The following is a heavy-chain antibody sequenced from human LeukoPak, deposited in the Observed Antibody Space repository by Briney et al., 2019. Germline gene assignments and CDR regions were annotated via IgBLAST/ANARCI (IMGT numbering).Heavy chain of an antibody. J-gene: IGHJ4*02. CDR2: IYYSGST. CDR3: ARHRYSSAWSVVDY. D-gene: IGHD6-19*01. V-gene: IGHV4-59*08. CDR1: GGSISTYY. Sequence: PSETLSLTCTVSGGSISTYYWSWIRQPPGKGLEWIGNIYYSGSTNYNPSLKSRVTISVDTSKNQFSLKLTAVAAADTAVYYCARHRYSSAWSVVDYWGQGTLVTVSS.